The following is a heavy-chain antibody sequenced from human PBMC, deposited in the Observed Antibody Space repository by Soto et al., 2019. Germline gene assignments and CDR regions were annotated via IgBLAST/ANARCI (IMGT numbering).Heavy chain of an antibody. CDR1: GYSFTSYW. Sequence: GEGLKISCEGSGYSFTSYWISWVRQMAGKGLEWMGRIDPSDSYTNYSPSFQGHVTISADKSISTAYLQWSSLKASDTAMYYCARWGYCSGGSCYGFDPWGQGTLVTVSS. J-gene: IGHJ5*02. CDR3: ARWGYCSGGSCYGFDP. CDR2: IDPSDSYT. V-gene: IGHV5-10-1*01. D-gene: IGHD2-15*01.